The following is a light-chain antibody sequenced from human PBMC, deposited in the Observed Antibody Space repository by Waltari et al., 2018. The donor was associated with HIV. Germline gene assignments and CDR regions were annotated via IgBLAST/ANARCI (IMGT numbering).Light chain of an antibody. V-gene: IGKV1-39*01. CDR1: PSIITY. CDR3: QQTFSPPRR. CDR2: GAS. J-gene: IGKJ2*01. Sequence: DINMTQSPSSLSASVGDRVTITCRASPSIITYLNWYHQSPGKAPTLLIFGASTLHDGVSSRFSGSGSETDFTLSIAGLQREDSGTYFCQQTFSPPRRFGPGT.